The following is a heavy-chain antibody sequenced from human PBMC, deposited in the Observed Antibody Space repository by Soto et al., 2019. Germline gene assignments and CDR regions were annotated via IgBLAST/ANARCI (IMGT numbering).Heavy chain of an antibody. J-gene: IGHJ5*02. CDR2: IIPIFGTA. CDR1: GGTFSSYA. CDR3: ARDLVVCSSTSCMGSNWFDP. Sequence: QVQLVQSGAEVKKPGSSVKVSCKASGGTFSSYAISWVRQAPGQGLGWMGGIIPIFGTANYAQKFQGRVTITADESTSTAYMELSSLRSEDTAVYYCARDLVVCSSTSCMGSNWFDPWGQGTLVTVSS. V-gene: IGHV1-69*01. D-gene: IGHD2-2*01.